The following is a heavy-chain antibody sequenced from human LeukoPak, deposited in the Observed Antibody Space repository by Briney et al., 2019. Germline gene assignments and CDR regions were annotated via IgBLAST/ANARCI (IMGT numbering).Heavy chain of an antibody. CDR1: GFTFDDYA. V-gene: IGHV3-43*02. Sequence: TGGSLRLSCAASGFTFDDYAMHWVRQAPGKGLEWVSLISGDGGSTYYADSVKGRFTISRGNSKNSLYLQMNSLRTEDTALYYCAKDIFSVVATIWGDYYYGMDVWGQGTTVTVSS. CDR2: ISGDGGST. D-gene: IGHD5-12*01. J-gene: IGHJ6*02. CDR3: AKDIFSVVATIWGDYYYGMDV.